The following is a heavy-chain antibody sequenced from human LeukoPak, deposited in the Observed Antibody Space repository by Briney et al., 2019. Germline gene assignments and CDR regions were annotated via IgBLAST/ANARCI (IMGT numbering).Heavy chain of an antibody. CDR3: ARVSSRRLPPSYSYDRRNYFDY. J-gene: IGHJ4*02. CDR2: IYYSGST. V-gene: IGHV4-59*12. Sequence: PETLSLTCTVSGDSISSYYWNWIRQPPGKGLGWIGYIYYSGSTNYNPSLKSRVTISVDTSKNQFSLKLSSLTAADTAVYYCARVSSRRLPPSYSYDRRNYFDYWGQGTLVTVSS. D-gene: IGHD3-22*01. CDR1: GDSISSYY.